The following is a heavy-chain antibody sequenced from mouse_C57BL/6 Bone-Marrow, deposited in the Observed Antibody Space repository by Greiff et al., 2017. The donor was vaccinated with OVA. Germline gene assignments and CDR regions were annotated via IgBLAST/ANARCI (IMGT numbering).Heavy chain of an antibody. Sequence: QVQLQQPGAELVRPGSSVKLSCKASGYTFTSYGISWVKQRTGQGLEWIGEIYPRSGNTYYNEKFKGKATLTADKSSSTAYMELRSLTSEDSAVYFCAREVWFAYWGQGTLVTVSA. J-gene: IGHJ3*01. CDR3: AREVWFAY. CDR1: GYTFTSYG. CDR2: IYPRSGNT. V-gene: IGHV1-81*01.